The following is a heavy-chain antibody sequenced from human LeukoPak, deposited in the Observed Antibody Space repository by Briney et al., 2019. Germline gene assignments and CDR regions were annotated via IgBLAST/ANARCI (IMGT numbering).Heavy chain of an antibody. V-gene: IGHV4-4*07. CDR2: IHSGGTT. CDR1: GGSISNDY. D-gene: IGHD6-6*01. J-gene: IGHJ6*03. CDR3: AREKSSSENRYYYYYMDV. Sequence: SETLSLTCTVSGGSISNDYFTWIRQPAGKGLEWIGRIHSGGTTNYNPSLMSRVTLSVDTSKKQISLRLTSVTAADTALYYCAREKSSSENRYYYYYMDVWGKGTTVTVSS.